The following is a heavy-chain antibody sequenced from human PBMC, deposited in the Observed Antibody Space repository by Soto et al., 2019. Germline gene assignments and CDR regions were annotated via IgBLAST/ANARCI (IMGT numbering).Heavy chain of an antibody. J-gene: IGHJ1*01. CDR1: GFTFSGYW. CDR2: INSDGSST. Sequence: PGGSLRLSCVTSGFTFSGYWMHWVRQAPGKGLVWVSRINSDGSSTIYADSVKGRFTISRDNAKNTLYLQMNSLRAEDTAVYYCARDSPQLSYWGQGTLVTVSS. D-gene: IGHD6-19*01. CDR3: ARDSPQLSY. V-gene: IGHV3-74*01.